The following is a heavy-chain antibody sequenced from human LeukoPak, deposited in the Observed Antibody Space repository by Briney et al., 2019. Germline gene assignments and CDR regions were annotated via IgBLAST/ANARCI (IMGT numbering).Heavy chain of an antibody. J-gene: IGHJ6*02. D-gene: IGHD6-19*01. CDR2: INDSGRT. V-gene: IGHV4-34*01. Sequence: PSETLSLTCAVYGGSFSGYYWSWIRQPPGKGLEWIGEINDSGRTNYNPSLKSRATISVDTSKNQFSLKVSSVTAADTAVYYCARVYSSGWPYYYGMDVWGQGTTVTVSS. CDR3: ARVYSSGWPYYYGMDV. CDR1: GGSFSGYY.